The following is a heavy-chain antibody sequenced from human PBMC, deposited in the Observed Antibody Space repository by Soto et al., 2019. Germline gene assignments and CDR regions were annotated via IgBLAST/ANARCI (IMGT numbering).Heavy chain of an antibody. CDR2: ISYDGSKK. J-gene: IGHJ3*02. CDR3: AKGYIAAAGVLDAFDI. Sequence: QVQLVESGGGVVQPGGSLRLSCAASGFIFSSYGMHWVRQAPGKGLEWVAVISYDGSKKYYEDSVKGRFTISRDNFKNTLFLQMNSLRAEDTAVCYCAKGYIAAAGVLDAFDIWGQGTVVTVSS. D-gene: IGHD6-13*01. V-gene: IGHV3-30*18. CDR1: GFIFSSYG.